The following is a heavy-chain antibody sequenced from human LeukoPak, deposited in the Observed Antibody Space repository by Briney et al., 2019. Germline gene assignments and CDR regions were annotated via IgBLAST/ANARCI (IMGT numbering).Heavy chain of an antibody. J-gene: IGHJ5*02. V-gene: IGHV1-8*03. Sequence: ASVKVSCKASGYTFTGHYMHWVRQATGQGLEWMGWLNPNSGNTGYAQKFQGRVTITRNTSINTAYMELSSLRSEDTAVYYCAGMTVSGRDNWFDPWGQGTLVTVSS. CDR2: LNPNSGNT. CDR1: GYTFTGHY. CDR3: AGMTVSGRDNWFDP. D-gene: IGHD6-19*01.